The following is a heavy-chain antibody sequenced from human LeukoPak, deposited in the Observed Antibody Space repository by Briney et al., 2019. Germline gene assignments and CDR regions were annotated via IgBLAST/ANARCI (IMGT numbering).Heavy chain of an antibody. J-gene: IGHJ4*02. CDR1: GGSISSSSYY. Sequence: PSETLSLTCTVSGGSISSSSYYWGWIRQPPGKGLEWIGSIYYSGSTNYNPSLKSRVTISVDTSKNQFSLKLSSVTAADTAVYYCARRHREEVSSFDYWGQGTLVTVSS. CDR3: ARRHREEVSSFDY. D-gene: IGHD1-26*01. V-gene: IGHV4-39*07. CDR2: IYYSGST.